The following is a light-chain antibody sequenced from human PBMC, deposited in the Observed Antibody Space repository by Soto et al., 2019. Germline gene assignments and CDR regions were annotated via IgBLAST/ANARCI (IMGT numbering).Light chain of an antibody. J-gene: IGKJ2*01. CDR1: QSVSSSY. V-gene: IGKV3-20*01. Sequence: EIVLTQSPGTLSLSPGERATLSCRASQSVSSSYLAWYQQKPGQAPRLLIYGASSRAPGIPDRFRGSGSGTDFTLTISRREPEYFAVYYCQKYGSSQRTFGQGTKLEIK. CDR3: QKYGSSQRT. CDR2: GAS.